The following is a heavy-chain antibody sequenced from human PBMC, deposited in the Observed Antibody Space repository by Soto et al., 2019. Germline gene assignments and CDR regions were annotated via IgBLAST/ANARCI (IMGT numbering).Heavy chain of an antibody. CDR3: ARDPGRYYYMDV. Sequence: SETLSLTCTVSGGSISSGGYYWSWIRQHPGKGLEWIGYVYYSGSTYYNPSLKSRVTISVDTSKNQFSLKLSSVTAADTAVYHCARDPGRYYYMDVWGKGTTVTVSS. CDR2: VYYSGST. CDR1: GGSISSGGYY. J-gene: IGHJ6*03. V-gene: IGHV4-31*03.